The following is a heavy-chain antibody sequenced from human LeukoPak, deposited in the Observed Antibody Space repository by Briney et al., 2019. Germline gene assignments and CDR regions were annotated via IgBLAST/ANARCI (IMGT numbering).Heavy chain of an antibody. D-gene: IGHD2-2*01. CDR2: ISWNSGSI. V-gene: IGHV3-9*01. J-gene: IGHJ6*02. CDR3: AKDLMDCSSTSCYDAYYGMDV. Sequence: PGRSLRLSCAASGFTFVDYAMHWVRQAPGKGLEWVSGISWNSGSIGYADSVKGRFTISRDNAKNSLYLQMNSLRAEDTALYYCAKDLMDCSSTSCYDAYYGMDVWGQGTTVTVSS. CDR1: GFTFVDYA.